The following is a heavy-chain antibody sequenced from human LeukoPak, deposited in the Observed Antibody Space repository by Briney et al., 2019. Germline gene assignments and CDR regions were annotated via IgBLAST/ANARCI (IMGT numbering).Heavy chain of an antibody. CDR1: GFTFSSYA. V-gene: IGHV3-23*01. J-gene: IGHJ4*02. Sequence: GGSLRLSCAASGFTFSSYAMSWVRQAPGKGLECVSAISGSGGSTYYADSVKGRFTISRDNSKNTLYLQMNSLRAEDTAVYYCAKDPELEGLLGETNFDYWGQGTLVTVSS. CDR3: AKDPELEGLLGETNFDY. D-gene: IGHD1-1*01. CDR2: ISGSGGST.